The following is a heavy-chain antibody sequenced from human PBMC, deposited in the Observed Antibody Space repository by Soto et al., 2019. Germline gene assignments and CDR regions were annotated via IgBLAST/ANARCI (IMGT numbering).Heavy chain of an antibody. CDR1: GFTFDDYA. D-gene: IGHD3-22*01. CDR2: ISWNSGSI. Sequence: FLRLSFAASGFTFDDYAMHWVGQAPGKGLEWVSGISWNSGSIGYADSVKGRFTISRDNAKNSLYLQMNSLRAEDTALYYCAKVYDSSGYWFDAFDIWGQGTMVTVSS. J-gene: IGHJ3*02. V-gene: IGHV3-9*01. CDR3: AKVYDSSGYWFDAFDI.